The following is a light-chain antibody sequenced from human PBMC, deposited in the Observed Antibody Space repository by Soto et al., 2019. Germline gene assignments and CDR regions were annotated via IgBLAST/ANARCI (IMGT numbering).Light chain of an antibody. Sequence: DIQLTQSPSTLSASVGDRVTITCRASQSINGWLALYQQKPGQAPNLLIYKASTLESGVPSRFSGSGSGTEFTLTVSSLQPDDFATYYCHQYHNFPRTFGQGTKVEI. CDR1: QSINGW. CDR3: HQYHNFPRT. CDR2: KAS. V-gene: IGKV1-5*03. J-gene: IGKJ1*01.